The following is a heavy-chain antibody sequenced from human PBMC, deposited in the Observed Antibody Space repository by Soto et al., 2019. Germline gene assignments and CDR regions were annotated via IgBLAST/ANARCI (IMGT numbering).Heavy chain of an antibody. V-gene: IGHV4-34*01. Sequence: SETLSLTCAVYGGSFSGYYWSWIRQPPGKGLEWIGEINHSGSTNYNPSLKSRVTISIDTSKNQFSLKLSSVTAADTAVYYCARGRNWTLLGYWGKGTLVTVSS. D-gene: IGHD1-20*01. J-gene: IGHJ4*02. CDR3: ARGRNWTLLGY. CDR1: GGSFSGYY. CDR2: INHSGST.